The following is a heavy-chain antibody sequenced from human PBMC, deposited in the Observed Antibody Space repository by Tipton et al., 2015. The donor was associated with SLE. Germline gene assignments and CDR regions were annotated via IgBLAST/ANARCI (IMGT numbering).Heavy chain of an antibody. D-gene: IGHD5-24*01. Sequence: TLSLTCTVSGGSISSSSYYWGWVRQPPGKGLEWIGRIYTSGSTNYNPSLKSRVTMSVDTSKNQFSLKLSSVTAADTAVYYCAREIGGYNPIWGQGTLVTVSS. J-gene: IGHJ4*02. CDR1: GGSISSSSYY. V-gene: IGHV4-39*07. CDR3: AREIGGYNPI. CDR2: IYTSGST.